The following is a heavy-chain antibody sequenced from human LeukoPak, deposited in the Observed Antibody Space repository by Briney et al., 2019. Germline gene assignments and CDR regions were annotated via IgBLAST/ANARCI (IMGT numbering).Heavy chain of an antibody. CDR1: GASISPYY. V-gene: IGHV4-59*12. Sequence: SETLSLTCSVSGASISPYYWVWIRQPPGKGLEWIGYVFYNGRTSYNPSLKSRVTISADTSKNQFSLKLSSVTAADTAVYYCASQGGYSLDYWGQGTLVTVSS. CDR3: ASQGGYSLDY. D-gene: IGHD5-18*01. CDR2: VFYNGRT. J-gene: IGHJ4*02.